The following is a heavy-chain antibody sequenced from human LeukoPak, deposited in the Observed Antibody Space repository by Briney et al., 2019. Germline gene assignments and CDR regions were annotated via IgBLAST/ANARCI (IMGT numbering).Heavy chain of an antibody. Sequence: PGGSLRLSCAASGFTFSSYAMSWVRQAPGKGLEWVSGISGNGDSTYYADSVKGRFTISRDNSKNTLYLQMNSLRAEDTAVYYCAKVSRRTVIPHWGQGALVTVSS. CDR2: ISGNGDST. V-gene: IGHV3-23*01. D-gene: IGHD3-16*02. CDR1: GFTFSSYA. J-gene: IGHJ4*02. CDR3: AKVSRRTVIPH.